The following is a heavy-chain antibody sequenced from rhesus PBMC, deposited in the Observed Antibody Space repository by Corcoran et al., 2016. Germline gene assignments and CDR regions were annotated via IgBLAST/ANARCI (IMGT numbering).Heavy chain of an antibody. CDR1: GYTFTDYY. D-gene: IGHD6-13*01. Sequence: EVQLVQSGAEVKKPGASVKIYCKASGYTFTDYYLHWVRQAPGKGLEWLVNVAPEYGEAKHAQTSQDRVTITADTHTDTAYMELSSLRSEDTAVYYCATWTGDSSWAGGSDYWGQGVLVTVSS. CDR2: VAPEYGEA. J-gene: IGHJ4*01. CDR3: ATWTGDSSWAGGSDY. V-gene: IGHV1-111*02.